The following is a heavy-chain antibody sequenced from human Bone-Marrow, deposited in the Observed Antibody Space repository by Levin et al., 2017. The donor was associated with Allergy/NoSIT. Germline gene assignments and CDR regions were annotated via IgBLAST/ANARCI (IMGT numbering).Heavy chain of an antibody. Sequence: PGGSLRLSCAASGFTFSSYGMHWVRQAPGKGLEWVAVISYDGSNKYYADSVKGRFTISRDNSKNTLYLQMNSLRAEDTAVYYCATAMVTCFQHWGQGTLVTVSS. CDR3: ATAMVTCFQH. CDR1: GFTFSSYG. J-gene: IGHJ1*01. CDR2: ISYDGSNK. D-gene: IGHD4/OR15-4a*01. V-gene: IGHV3-30*03.